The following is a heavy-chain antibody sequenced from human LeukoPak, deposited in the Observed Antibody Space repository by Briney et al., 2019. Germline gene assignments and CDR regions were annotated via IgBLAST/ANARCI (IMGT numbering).Heavy chain of an antibody. CDR1: GGSISSYY. V-gene: IGHV4-59*01. Sequence: SETLSLTCTVSGGSISSYYWSWIRQPPGKGLEWIGYIYYSGSTNYNPSLKSRVTVSVDTSKNQFSLKLSSVTAADTAVYYCARTIDSSGYYRVFYFDCWGQGTLVTVSS. J-gene: IGHJ4*02. CDR3: ARTIDSSGYYRVFYFDC. CDR2: IYYSGST. D-gene: IGHD3-22*01.